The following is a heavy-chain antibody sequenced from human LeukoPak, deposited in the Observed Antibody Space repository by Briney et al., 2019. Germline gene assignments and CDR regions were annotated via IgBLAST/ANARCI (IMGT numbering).Heavy chain of an antibody. CDR2: IYPGDSDT. J-gene: IGHJ4*02. CDR1: GYTFTSYW. CDR3: ARQNDFRLDY. D-gene: IGHD3-3*01. Sequence: KVSCKGFGYTFTSYWIGWVRQMPGKGLEWMGIIYPGDSDTRYSPSLQGQVTISVDTSIGTAYLQWSSLKASDTAIYYCARQNDFRLDYWGQGTLVTVSS. V-gene: IGHV5-51*01.